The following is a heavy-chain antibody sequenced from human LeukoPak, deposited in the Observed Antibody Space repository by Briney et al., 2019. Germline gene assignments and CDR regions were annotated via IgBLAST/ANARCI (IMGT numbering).Heavy chain of an antibody. V-gene: IGHV1-46*03. J-gene: IGHJ4*02. CDR2: INPSGGST. CDR1: GYTFTSYY. Sequence: ASVKVSCKASGYTFTSYYMHWVRQAPGQGLEWMGIINPSGGSTSYAQKFQGRGTMTRDTSTSTVYMELSSLRSEDTAVYYCAHSSGWYAPIDYWGQGTLVTVSS. D-gene: IGHD6-19*01. CDR3: AHSSGWYAPIDY.